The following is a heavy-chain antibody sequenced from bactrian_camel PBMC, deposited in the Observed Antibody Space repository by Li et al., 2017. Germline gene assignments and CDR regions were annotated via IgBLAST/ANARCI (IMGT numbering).Heavy chain of an antibody. CDR3: AEGRGSRGEHCYSLNY. CDR2: IDTAGST. D-gene: IGHD6*01. CDR1: EDIFRDAC. V-gene: IGHV3S53*01. J-gene: IGHJ4*01. Sequence: VQLVESGGGSVETGGSLRLSCVASEDIFRDACMGWFRQAVGKEREGVAAIDTAGSTTYTYAVQGRFTISRDNAKNSVYLQMNNLQPEDTATYYCAEGRGSRGEHCYSLNYWGQGTQVTVS.